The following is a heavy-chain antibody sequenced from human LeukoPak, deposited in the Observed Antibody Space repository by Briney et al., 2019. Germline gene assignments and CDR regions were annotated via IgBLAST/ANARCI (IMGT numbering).Heavy chain of an antibody. CDR3: ARHQPAGYSSSWQTFDY. J-gene: IGHJ4*02. CDR2: IYHSGST. D-gene: IGHD6-13*01. CDR1: GGSISSGGYS. Sequence: SETLSLTCAVSGGSISSGGYSWSWIRQPPGKGLEWIGYIYHSGSTYYNPSLKSRVTISVDRSKNQFSLKLSSVTAADTAVYYCARHQPAGYSSSWQTFDYWGQGTLVTVSS. V-gene: IGHV4-30-2*01.